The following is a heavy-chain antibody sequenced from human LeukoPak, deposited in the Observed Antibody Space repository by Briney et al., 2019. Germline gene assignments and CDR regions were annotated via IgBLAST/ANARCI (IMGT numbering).Heavy chain of an antibody. Sequence: PGGSLRLSCAASGFTFSDHGMHWVRQAPGKGLEWLAVIWYDGSKKYYADSVEGRFTVSRDNSKYTLTLQMDSLRAEDTAVYYCARDLGITADGNYFDYWGQGTLVTVSS. D-gene: IGHD6-13*01. CDR3: ARDLGITADGNYFDY. J-gene: IGHJ4*02. CDR2: IWYDGSKK. V-gene: IGHV3-33*01. CDR1: GFTFSDHG.